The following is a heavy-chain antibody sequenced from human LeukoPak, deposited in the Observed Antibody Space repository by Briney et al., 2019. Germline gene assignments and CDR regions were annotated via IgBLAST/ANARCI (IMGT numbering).Heavy chain of an antibody. V-gene: IGHV4-61*02. CDR3: ARDYYDSSGYYGKWSWFDP. Sequence: SETLSLTCTVSGGSISSDSYYWSWIRQPAGKGLEWIGRLYTTGSTTYNPSLKSRVTISIDTSKNQFSLQLTSVTAADTAVYYCARDYYDSSGYYGKWSWFDPWGQGILVIVSS. CDR1: GGSISSDSYY. CDR2: LYTTGST. D-gene: IGHD3-22*01. J-gene: IGHJ5*02.